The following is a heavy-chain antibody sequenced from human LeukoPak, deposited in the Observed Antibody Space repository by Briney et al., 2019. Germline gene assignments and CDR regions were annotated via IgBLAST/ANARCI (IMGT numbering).Heavy chain of an antibody. D-gene: IGHD1-14*01. CDR1: GFTFSNYA. J-gene: IGHJ4*02. CDR2: VSGGGDNT. Sequence: GGSLRLSCVASGFTFSNYAMVWVRQAPGKGLEWVSTVSGGGDNTYYADSVKGRFTISRDNSKNTLFLQMNSLRVDDTAVYYCVKGGWGTVLDYWGQGTLVTVSS. CDR3: VKGGWGTVLDY. V-gene: IGHV3-23*01.